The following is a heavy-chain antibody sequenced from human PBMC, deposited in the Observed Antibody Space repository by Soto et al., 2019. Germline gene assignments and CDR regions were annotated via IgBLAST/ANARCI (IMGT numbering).Heavy chain of an antibody. CDR3: ARKGAYYDILTGYFDVDYYGMDV. D-gene: IGHD3-9*01. CDR2: MNPNSGNT. J-gene: IGHJ6*02. CDR1: GYTFTSYD. Sequence: ASVKVSCKASGYTFTSYDINWVRQATGQGLEWMGWMNPNSGNTGYAQKFQGRVTMTRNTSISTAYMELSSLRSEDTALYYCARKGAYYDILTGYFDVDYYGMDVWGQGTTVTVSS. V-gene: IGHV1-8*01.